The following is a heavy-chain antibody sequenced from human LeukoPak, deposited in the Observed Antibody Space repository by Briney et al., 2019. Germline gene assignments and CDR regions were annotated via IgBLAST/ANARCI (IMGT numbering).Heavy chain of an antibody. CDR2: INPSGGST. CDR3: ARDGIAAAGFDY. D-gene: IGHD6-13*01. J-gene: IGHJ4*02. V-gene: IGHV1-46*01. Sequence: ASVTVSFTASGYTFTSYYMHWVRQASGQGLEWMGIINPSGGSTSYAQKFQGRVTMTRDTSTSTVYMELSSLRSEDTAVYYCARDGIAAAGFDYWGQGTLVTVSS. CDR1: GYTFTSYY.